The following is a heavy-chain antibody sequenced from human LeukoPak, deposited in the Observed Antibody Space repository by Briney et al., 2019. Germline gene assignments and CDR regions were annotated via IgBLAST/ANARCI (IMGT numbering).Heavy chain of an antibody. CDR3: AKARSGFVYGDFDY. J-gene: IGHJ4*02. D-gene: IGHD4-17*01. CDR1: GFTFSNYV. V-gene: IGHV3-23*01. CDR2: ISGIGDNT. Sequence: PGGSRRLSCAASGFTFSNYVMSWVRQAPGKGLEWVSDISGIGDNTYYADSVRGRFTISRDNSNNTLYLQMHSLRAEDTALYYCAKARSGFVYGDFDYWGQGTLVTVSS.